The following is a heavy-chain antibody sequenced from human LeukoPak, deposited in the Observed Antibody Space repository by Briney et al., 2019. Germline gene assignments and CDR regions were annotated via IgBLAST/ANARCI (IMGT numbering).Heavy chain of an antibody. Sequence: ASVKVSCKASGYTFTGYYMQWVRQAPGQGLEWMGRINPNSGDIDYAQKFQDRVTMTRDTSISTGYMELSRLTSDDTAVYYCVREGSSWSYWGQGTLVTVPS. D-gene: IGHD6-13*01. J-gene: IGHJ4*02. CDR2: INPNSGDI. CDR3: VREGSSWSY. CDR1: GYTFTGYY. V-gene: IGHV1-2*06.